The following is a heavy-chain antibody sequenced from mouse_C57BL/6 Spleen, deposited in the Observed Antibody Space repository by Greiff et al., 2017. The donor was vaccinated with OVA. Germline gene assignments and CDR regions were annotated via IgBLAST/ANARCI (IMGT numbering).Heavy chain of an antibody. CDR2: INPNNGGT. D-gene: IGHD1-1*01. CDR3: ARVYYYGSRGYYFDY. CDR1: GYTFTDYN. J-gene: IGHJ2*01. V-gene: IGHV1-22*01. Sequence: EVQLQQSGPELVKPGASVKMSCKASGYTFTDYNMHWVKQSHGQSLEWIGYINPNNGGTSYNQKFKGKATLTVNKSSSTAYMELRSLTSEDSAVYYCARVYYYGSRGYYFDYWGQGTTLTVSS.